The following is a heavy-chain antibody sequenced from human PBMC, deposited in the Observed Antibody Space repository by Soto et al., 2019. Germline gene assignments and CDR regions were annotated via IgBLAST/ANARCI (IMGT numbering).Heavy chain of an antibody. J-gene: IGHJ4*02. Sequence: TLSLTCTVSGGSISTGGYYWTWIRQHPGKGLEWIGYIYYSGSTYYNPSLKSRVTISVDTSKNQFSLKLSSVTAADTAVYYCARGLSVPLFENWGQGTLVTVSP. D-gene: IGHD4-17*01. V-gene: IGHV4-31*03. CDR2: IYYSGST. CDR1: GGSISTGGYY. CDR3: ARGLSVPLFEN.